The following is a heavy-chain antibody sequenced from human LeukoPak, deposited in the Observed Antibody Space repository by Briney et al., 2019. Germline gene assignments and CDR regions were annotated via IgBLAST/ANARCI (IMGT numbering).Heavy chain of an antibody. CDR3: AKDVNSSGYYLGFDY. Sequence: GGSLRLSCAASGFTFSTYTMSWVRQAPGKGLEWVTTISGGGDKQYADHVKGRFTVSRDDSKNTLYLQMNSLRAEDTALYYCAKDVNSSGYYLGFDYWGQGTLVTVSS. D-gene: IGHD3-22*01. V-gene: IGHV3-23*01. CDR2: ISGGGDK. CDR1: GFTFSTYT. J-gene: IGHJ4*02.